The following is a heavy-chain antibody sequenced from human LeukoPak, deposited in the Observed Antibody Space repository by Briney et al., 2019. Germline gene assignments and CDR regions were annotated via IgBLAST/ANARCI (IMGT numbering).Heavy chain of an antibody. CDR1: GDSIKSDSYY. CDR2: IYYSGST. CDR3: ARHKEDFHDSSGPNFWYFDL. V-gene: IGHV4-39*01. D-gene: IGHD3-22*01. Sequence: PSETLSLNCTVSGDSIKSDSYYWGWIRQPPGKGLEWIGPIYYSGSTYYNPSLKSRVTISVDTSKNQFSVKLSSVTAADTALYYCARHKEDFHDSSGPNFWYFDLWGRGTLVTVSS. J-gene: IGHJ2*01.